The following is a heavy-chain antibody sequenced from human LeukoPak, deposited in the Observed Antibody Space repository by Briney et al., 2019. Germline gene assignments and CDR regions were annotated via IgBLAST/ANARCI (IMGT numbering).Heavy chain of an antibody. CDR1: GGSFSGYY. CDR3: ARGGGLLLWFGERGLFDY. Sequence: KPSETLSLTCAVYGGSFSGYYWSWIRQPPGKGLEWIGEINHSGSTNYNPSLKSRVTISVDTSKNQFSLKLSSVTAADTAVYYCARGGGLLLWFGERGLFDYWGQGTLVTVSS. J-gene: IGHJ4*02. CDR2: INHSGST. V-gene: IGHV4-34*01. D-gene: IGHD3-10*01.